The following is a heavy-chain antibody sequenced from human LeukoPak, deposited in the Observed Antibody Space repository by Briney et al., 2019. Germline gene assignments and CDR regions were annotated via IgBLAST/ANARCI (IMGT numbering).Heavy chain of an antibody. CDR2: ISSSSSTI. J-gene: IGHJ6*03. CDR3: ARATTVTAGYYYYMDV. V-gene: IGHV3-48*01. D-gene: IGHD4-11*01. CDR1: GFTFSSYS. Sequence: GGSLRLSCAASGFTFSSYSMNWVRQAPGKGLEWVSYISSSSSTIYYADFVKGRFTISRDNAKNSLYLQMNSLRAEDTAVYYCARATTVTAGYYYYMDVWGKGTTATVSS.